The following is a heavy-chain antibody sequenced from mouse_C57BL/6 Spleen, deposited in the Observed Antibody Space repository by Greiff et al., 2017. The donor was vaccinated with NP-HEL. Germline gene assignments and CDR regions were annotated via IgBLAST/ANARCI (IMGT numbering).Heavy chain of an antibody. Sequence: QVQLQQSGAELVKPGASVKLSCKASGYTFTSYGMNWVKQSPGQGLEWIGEIYPRSGTTYYNEKFKGKATLTADKSSSTAYMELRSLTSEDSAVYFCARSGITTVVATRYFDVWGTGTTVTVSS. D-gene: IGHD1-1*01. V-gene: IGHV1-81*01. CDR1: GYTFTSYG. CDR2: IYPRSGTT. CDR3: ARSGITTVVATRYFDV. J-gene: IGHJ1*03.